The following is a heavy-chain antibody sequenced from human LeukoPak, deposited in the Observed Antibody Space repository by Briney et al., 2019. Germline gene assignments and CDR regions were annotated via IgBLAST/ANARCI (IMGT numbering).Heavy chain of an antibody. CDR2: IYYSGST. CDR3: ARVSGYDWESFYDY. Sequence: SETLSLTCTVSGGSISSSSYYWGWIRQPPGKGLEWIGSIYYSGSTYYNPSLKSRVTISVDTSKNQFSLKLSSVTAADTAAYYCARVSGYDWESFYDYWGQGTLVTVSS. J-gene: IGHJ4*02. V-gene: IGHV4-39*07. CDR1: GGSISSSSYY. D-gene: IGHD5-12*01.